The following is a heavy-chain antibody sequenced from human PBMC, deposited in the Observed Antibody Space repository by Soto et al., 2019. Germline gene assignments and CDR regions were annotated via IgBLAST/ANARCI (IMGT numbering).Heavy chain of an antibody. V-gene: IGHV4-59*11. CDR3: ASGWMAAFDH. D-gene: IGHD2-2*03. Sequence: PSETLSLTCNVSGDSIKTHYCSWIRQPPAKGLEWIGYIYYSGSTLYNPSLKRRVTISVDTAKYQFSLRLNSLTAADTAVYYCASGWMAAFDHWGQGTPVTVSS. CDR1: GDSIKTHY. CDR2: IYYSGST. J-gene: IGHJ4*02.